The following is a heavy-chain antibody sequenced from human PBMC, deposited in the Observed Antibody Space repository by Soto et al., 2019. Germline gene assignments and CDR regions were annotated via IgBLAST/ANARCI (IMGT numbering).Heavy chain of an antibody. D-gene: IGHD1-26*01. CDR3: ARVLLRGLVDY. J-gene: IGHJ4*02. CDR1: GGSMNTYY. CDR2: VYYTGTT. V-gene: IGHV4-59*12. Sequence: SETLSLTCNVSGGSMNTYYWTWIRKPPGKGLEWIGYVYYTGTTNYKPSLKTRVTISVDTSKNQFSLKLSSVTAADTAVYYCARVLLRGLVDYWGQGTLVTVSS.